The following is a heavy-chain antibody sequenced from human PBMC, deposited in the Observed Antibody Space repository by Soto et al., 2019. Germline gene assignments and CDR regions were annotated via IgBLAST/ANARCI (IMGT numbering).Heavy chain of an antibody. CDR1: AFTFSSYS. D-gene: IGHD2-15*01. CDR3: ARDGRPAVHGRWFDP. CDR2: MSYDRVNK. Sequence: MQVVESGGGVVQPGTSLRLSCTGSAFTFSSYSMHWFRQAPGKGLEWVAIMSYDRVNKFYGDPVKGRFTVSRDNSKSTMYLQMNNLTFEDTAIYYCARDGRPAVHGRWFDPWGQGTVVTVSS. J-gene: IGHJ5*02. V-gene: IGHV3-30-3*01.